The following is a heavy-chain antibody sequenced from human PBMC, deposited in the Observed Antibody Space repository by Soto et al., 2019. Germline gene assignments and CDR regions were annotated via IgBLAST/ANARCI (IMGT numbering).Heavy chain of an antibody. Sequence: GGSLRLACAASGFTFDISVMSWVRQAPGKGLEWVSVIYSGGSTYYADSVKGRFTISRDNSKNTLYLQMNSLRAEDKAVYYCARDLRRRTRDYYYTDVWGKGTTVTVSS. CDR3: ARDLRRRTRDYYYTDV. V-gene: IGHV3-66*01. CDR2: IYSGGST. J-gene: IGHJ6*03. CDR1: GFTFDISV.